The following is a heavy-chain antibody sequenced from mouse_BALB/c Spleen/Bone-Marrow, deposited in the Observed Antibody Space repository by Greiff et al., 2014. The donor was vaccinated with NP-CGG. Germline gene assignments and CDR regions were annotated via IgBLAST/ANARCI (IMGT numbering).Heavy chain of an antibody. D-gene: IGHD2-10*02. CDR1: GFNIKDSY. CDR3: APYGNYGWEY. V-gene: IGHV14-4*02. CDR2: IDPENGDT. J-gene: IGHJ4*01. Sequence: EVKLMESGAELVRSGASVKLSCTGSGFNIKDSYIHWVKQRPGQGLEWIGWIDPENGDTEYAPKFQGKATMTADTSSNTAYLQLSSLTSEDTAVYHCAPYGNYGWEYWGQGTSVTVSS.